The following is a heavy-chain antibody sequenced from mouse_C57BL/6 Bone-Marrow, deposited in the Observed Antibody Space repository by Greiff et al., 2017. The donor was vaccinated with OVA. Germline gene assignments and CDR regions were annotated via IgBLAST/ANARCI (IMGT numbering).Heavy chain of an antibody. J-gene: IGHJ3*01. CDR1: GFSLTSYG. Sequence: VMLVESGPGLVQPSQSLSITCTVSGFSLTSYGVHWVRQSPGKGLEWLGVIWSGGSTDYNAAFISRLSISKDNSKSQVFFKMNSLQADDTAIYYCASPGYYGSSWFAYWGQGTLVTVSA. CDR3: ASPGYYGSSWFAY. D-gene: IGHD1-1*01. V-gene: IGHV2-2*01. CDR2: IWSGGST.